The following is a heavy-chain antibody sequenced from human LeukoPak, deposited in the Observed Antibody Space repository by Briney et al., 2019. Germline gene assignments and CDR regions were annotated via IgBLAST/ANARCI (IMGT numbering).Heavy chain of an antibody. Sequence: GGSLRLSCAASGFTFRSYSMNWVRQAPGKGLEWVSSISSSSSYICYADSVKGRFTISRDNAKNSLYLQMNSLRAEDTAVYYCARPYYGSGSEHWGQGTLVTVSS. CDR2: ISSSSSYI. J-gene: IGHJ1*01. D-gene: IGHD3-10*01. V-gene: IGHV3-21*01. CDR3: ARPYYGSGSEH. CDR1: GFTFRSYS.